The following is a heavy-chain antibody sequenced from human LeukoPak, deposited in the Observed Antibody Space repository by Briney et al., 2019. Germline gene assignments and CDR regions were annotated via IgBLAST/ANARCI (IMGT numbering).Heavy chain of an antibody. CDR1: GFTFSSYG. Sequence: GRSLRLSCAASGFTFSSYGMHWVRQAPGKGLEWVAVISYDGSNKYYADSVKGQFTISRDNSKNTLYLQMNSLRAEDTAVYYCAKGSPGDYYDSSGYPDYWGQGILVTVSS. J-gene: IGHJ4*02. CDR2: ISYDGSNK. V-gene: IGHV3-30*18. D-gene: IGHD3-22*01. CDR3: AKGSPGDYYDSSGYPDY.